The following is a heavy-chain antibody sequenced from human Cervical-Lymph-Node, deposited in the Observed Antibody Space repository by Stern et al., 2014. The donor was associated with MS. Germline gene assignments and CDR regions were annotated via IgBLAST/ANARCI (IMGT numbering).Heavy chain of an antibody. CDR1: GFSLNTSGVA. CDR3: VPRRGVFGFYP. J-gene: IGHJ5*02. CDR2: IYWDDDN. D-gene: IGHD3-10*01. V-gene: IGHV2-5*02. Sequence: QITLKESGPTVVTPTQTLTLTCTFSGFSLNTSGVAVGWIRQPSGKALGWLALIYWDDDNRYRPSLKTRLTIPKDTSRNQVVLTMTNMDPADTGTYYCVPRRGVFGFYPWGQGTLVTVSS.